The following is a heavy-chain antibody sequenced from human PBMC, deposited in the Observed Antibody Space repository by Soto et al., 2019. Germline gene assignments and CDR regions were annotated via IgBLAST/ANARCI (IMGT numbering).Heavy chain of an antibody. CDR2: INPNSGGT. CDR3: ARDVLRFLEWPEPMGYYYYGMDV. D-gene: IGHD3-3*01. V-gene: IGHV1-2*02. Sequence: GASVKVSCKASGYTFTGYYMHWVRQAPGQGLEWMGWINPNSGGTNYAQKFQGRVTMTRDTSISTAYMELSRLRSDDTAVYYCARDVLRFLEWPEPMGYYYYGMDVWGQGTTVTVSS. CDR1: GYTFTGYY. J-gene: IGHJ6*02.